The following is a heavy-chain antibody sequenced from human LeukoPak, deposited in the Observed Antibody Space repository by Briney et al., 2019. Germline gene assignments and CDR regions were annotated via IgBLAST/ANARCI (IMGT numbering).Heavy chain of an antibody. Sequence: GGSLRLSCSASGFTFRTYVMHWVRQAPGKGLEWVSAISGSGGSTYYADSVKGRFTISRDNSKNTLYLQMNSLRAEDTAVYYCAKLTYGDYLDYWGQGTLVTVSS. CDR3: AKLTYGDYLDY. CDR2: ISGSGGST. D-gene: IGHD4-17*01. CDR1: GFTFRTYV. V-gene: IGHV3-23*01. J-gene: IGHJ4*02.